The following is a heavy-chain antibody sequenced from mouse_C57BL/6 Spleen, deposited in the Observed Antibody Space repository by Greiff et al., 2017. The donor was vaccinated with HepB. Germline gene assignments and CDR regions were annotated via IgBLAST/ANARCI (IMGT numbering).Heavy chain of an antibody. J-gene: IGHJ3*01. CDR3: AREKRGLLRPAWFAY. D-gene: IGHD1-2*01. V-gene: IGHV5-4*01. CDR1: GFTFSSYA. CDR2: ISDGGSYT. Sequence: EVKLMESGGGLVKPGGSLKLSCAASGFTFSSYAMSWVRQTPEKRLEWVATISDGGSYTYYPDNVKGRFTISRDNAKNNLYLQMSHLKSEDTAMYYCAREKRGLLRPAWFAYWGQGTLVTVSA.